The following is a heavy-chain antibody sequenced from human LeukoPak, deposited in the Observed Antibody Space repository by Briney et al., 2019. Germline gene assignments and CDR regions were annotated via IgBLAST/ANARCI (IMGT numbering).Heavy chain of an antibody. Sequence: SETLSLTCTVSGGSIRSSYYYWGWIRQPPGKGLEWIGSIYGSGSTYYNPSLKSRVTISVDTSKNQFSLKLNSVTAADTAVYYCARHSGLRSPFDPWGQGTLVTVSS. CDR2: IYGSGST. CDR3: ARHSGLRSPFDP. V-gene: IGHV4-39*01. J-gene: IGHJ5*02. D-gene: IGHD3-3*01. CDR1: GGSIRSSYYY.